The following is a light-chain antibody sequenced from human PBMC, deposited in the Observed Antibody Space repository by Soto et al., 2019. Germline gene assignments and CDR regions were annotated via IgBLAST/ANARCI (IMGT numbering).Light chain of an antibody. CDR3: QQRSVWPIT. V-gene: IGKV3-11*01. Sequence: IVLTQCPATVSLSSGERATLSSTASQSVNNYVAWYQQKPGQAPRLLIYDASKRDTGIPARFSGRGSGTDFTLTVSRLETEDVLLYYCQQRSVWPITFGQGTRLEIK. CDR2: DAS. CDR1: QSVNNY. J-gene: IGKJ5*01.